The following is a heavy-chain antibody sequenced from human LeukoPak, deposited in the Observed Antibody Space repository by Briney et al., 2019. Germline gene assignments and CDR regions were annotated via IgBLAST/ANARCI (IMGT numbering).Heavy chain of an antibody. Sequence: GRSLRLSCAASGFTFSSYAMHWVRQAPGKGLEWVAVISYDGSNKYYADSVKVRFTISRDNSKNTLYLQMNSLRAEDTAVYYCARVSYPEYSNLYGMDVWGQGTTVTVSS. V-gene: IGHV3-30-3*01. D-gene: IGHD6-6*01. CDR3: ARVSYPEYSNLYGMDV. J-gene: IGHJ6*02. CDR2: ISYDGSNK. CDR1: GFTFSSYA.